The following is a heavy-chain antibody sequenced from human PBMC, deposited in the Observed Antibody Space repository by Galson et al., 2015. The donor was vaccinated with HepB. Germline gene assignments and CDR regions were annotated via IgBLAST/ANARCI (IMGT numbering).Heavy chain of an antibody. CDR3: ATETWYRFDY. V-gene: IGHV3-7*03. J-gene: IGHJ4*02. Sequence: SLRLSCAASGFTFSGYWMSWVRQAPGKGLGWVANIGKDGSDKYYVDSVKGRFTISRDNAKNSLYLQMYSLSAEDTAIYYCATETWYRFDYWGLGTLVTVSS. CDR2: IGKDGSDK. D-gene: IGHD6-13*01. CDR1: GFTFSGYW.